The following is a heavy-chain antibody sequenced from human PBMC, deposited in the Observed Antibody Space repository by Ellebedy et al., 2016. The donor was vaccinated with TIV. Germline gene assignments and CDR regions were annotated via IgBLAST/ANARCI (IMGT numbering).Heavy chain of an antibody. V-gene: IGHV4-59*08. CDR1: GGSISSYY. J-gene: IGHJ4*02. D-gene: IGHD3-22*01. CDR3: ARTSYYDSSGYPLFDY. CDR2: IYYSGST. Sequence: MPGGSLRLSCTVSGGSISSYYWSWIRQPPGKGLEWIGYIYYSGSTNYNPSLKSRVTMSVDSSRNQFSLKLSSVTAADTAVFYCARTSYYDSSGYPLFDYWGQGTLVTVSS.